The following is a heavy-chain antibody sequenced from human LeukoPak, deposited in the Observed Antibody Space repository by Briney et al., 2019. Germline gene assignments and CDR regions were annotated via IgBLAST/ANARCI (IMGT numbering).Heavy chain of an antibody. J-gene: IGHJ4*02. Sequence: SETLSLTCAVYGGSFSGYYWSWIRQPPGKGLEWIGSIYYSGSTYYNPSLKSRVTISVDTSKNQFSLKLSSVTAADTAVYYCARVGRIRELLWFDYWGQGTLVTVSS. V-gene: IGHV4-34*01. CDR2: IYYSGST. CDR1: GGSFSGYY. CDR3: ARVGRIRELLWFDY. D-gene: IGHD1-26*01.